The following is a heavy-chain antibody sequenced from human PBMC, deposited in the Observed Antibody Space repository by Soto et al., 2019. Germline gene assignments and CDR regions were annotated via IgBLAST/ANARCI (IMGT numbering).Heavy chain of an antibody. J-gene: IGHJ5*02. V-gene: IGHV5-51*01. CDR3: ARRQGQYCSGGSCYSGWFDP. Sequence: GESLKISCNGSGYSFTSYWIGWVRQMPGKGLEWMGIIYPGDSDTRYSPSFRGQVTISADKSISTAYLQWSSLKASDTAMYYCARRQGQYCSGGSCYSGWFDPWGQGTLVTVSS. CDR1: GYSFTSYW. CDR2: IYPGDSDT. D-gene: IGHD2-15*01.